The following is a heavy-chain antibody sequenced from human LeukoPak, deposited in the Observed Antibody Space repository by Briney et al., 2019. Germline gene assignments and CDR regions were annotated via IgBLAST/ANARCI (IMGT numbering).Heavy chain of an antibody. V-gene: IGHV4-30-4*01. CDR3: ARAPDYGGVDY. D-gene: IGHD4-23*01. J-gene: IGHJ4*02. Sequence: PSVTLSLTCTVSGGSISSGDYYWSWIRQPPGKGLEWIGYIYYSGSTYYNPSLKSRVTISVDTSKNQFSLKLSSVTAADTAVYYCARAPDYGGVDYWGQGTLVTVSS. CDR1: GGSISSGDYY. CDR2: IYYSGST.